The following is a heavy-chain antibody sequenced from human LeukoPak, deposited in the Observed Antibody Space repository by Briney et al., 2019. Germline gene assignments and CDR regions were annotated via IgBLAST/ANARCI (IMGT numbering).Heavy chain of an antibody. Sequence: PSETLSLTCTVSGGSISSYYWSWIRQPAGKGLEWIGCIYTSGSTNYNPSLKSRVTMSVDTSKNQFSLKLSSVTAADTAVYYCARDALVDYYYYYMDVWGKGTTVTVSS. CDR1: GGSISSYY. CDR3: ARDALVDYYYYYMDV. J-gene: IGHJ6*03. D-gene: IGHD6-6*01. CDR2: IYTSGST. V-gene: IGHV4-4*07.